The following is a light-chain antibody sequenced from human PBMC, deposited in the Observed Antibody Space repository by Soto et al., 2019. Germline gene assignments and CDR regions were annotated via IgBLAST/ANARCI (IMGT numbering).Light chain of an antibody. CDR1: QAVGRY. Sequence: AIRMTQSPSSLSASAGDRVAIACRVSQAVGRYLAWYQQKPGQAPKLLIYGASTLQSGVPSRFSGGGSGTDFTLTISCLQSEDFATYYCQHYKNYPWTFGQGTKVEIK. V-gene: IGKV1-8*01. J-gene: IGKJ1*01. CDR3: QHYKNYPWT. CDR2: GAS.